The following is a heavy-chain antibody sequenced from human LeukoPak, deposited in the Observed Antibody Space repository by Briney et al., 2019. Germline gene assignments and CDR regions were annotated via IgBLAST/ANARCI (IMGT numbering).Heavy chain of an antibody. CDR3: ARVIGSYGDSAY. CDR2: ISSTSSAI. V-gene: IGHV3-48*04. J-gene: IGHJ4*02. D-gene: IGHD1-26*01. Sequence: GGSLRLSCAASGFTFSSYSINWVRQAPGKGLEWVSYISSTSSAIYYADSVKGRFTISRDNAKNSLYLQTNSLRAEDTAVYYCARVIGSYGDSAYWGQGTLVTVSS. CDR1: GFTFSSYS.